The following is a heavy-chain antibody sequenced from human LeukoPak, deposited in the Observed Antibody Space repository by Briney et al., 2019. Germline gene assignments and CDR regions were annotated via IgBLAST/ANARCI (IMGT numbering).Heavy chain of an antibody. Sequence: ASVKVSCKATSRISWVRQAPGQGLEWMGWIGTYGGDTYYAQKFQGRITVTTDTSTSTVYMELRNLRSDDTAVYYCARNLWNFYDDSGYNRDFDSWGQGALVTVSS. D-gene: IGHD3-22*01. CDR1: TSR. CDR2: IGTYGGDT. J-gene: IGHJ5*01. CDR3: ARNLWNFYDDSGYNRDFDS. V-gene: IGHV1-18*01.